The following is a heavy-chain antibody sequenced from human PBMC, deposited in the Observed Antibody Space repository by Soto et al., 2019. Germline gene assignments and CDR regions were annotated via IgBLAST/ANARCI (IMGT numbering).Heavy chain of an antibody. D-gene: IGHD5-18*01. V-gene: IGHV3-48*02. CDR1: GFTLSSYS. CDR2: IISSSSTI. Sequence: EVQLVESGGGLVQPGGSLRLSCAASGFTLSSYSMNLVRQAPGRGREWVSYIISSSSTIYYADSVMGRFTISRDNAKNSLYLQMNSLRDEDTAVYYCARDYSSYGPFDYWGQGTLVTVSS. J-gene: IGHJ4*02. CDR3: ARDYSSYGPFDY.